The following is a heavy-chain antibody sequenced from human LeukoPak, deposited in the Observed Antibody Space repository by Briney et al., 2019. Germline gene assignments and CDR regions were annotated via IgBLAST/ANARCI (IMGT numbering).Heavy chain of an antibody. Sequence: PSETLSLTCTVSGGSISSYYWSWIRQPPGKGLEWIGYIYYSGSTNYNPSLKSRVTISVDTSKNQFSLKLSSVTAADTAVYYCARDFNGDYAFDPWGQGTLVTVSS. J-gene: IGHJ5*02. CDR1: GGSISSYY. D-gene: IGHD4-17*01. CDR2: IYYSGST. CDR3: ARDFNGDYAFDP. V-gene: IGHV4-59*01.